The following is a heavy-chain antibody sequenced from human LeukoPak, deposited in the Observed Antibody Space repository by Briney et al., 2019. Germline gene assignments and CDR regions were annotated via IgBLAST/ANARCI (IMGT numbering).Heavy chain of an antibody. CDR2: IYYSGST. Sequence: SETLSLTCIVSGGSISSYYWSWIRQPPGKGLEWIGYIYYSGSTNYNPSLKGRVTISVDTSKNQFSLKLSSVTAADTAVYYCARRNVVTSNFDYWGQGTLVTVSS. V-gene: IGHV4-59*08. J-gene: IGHJ4*02. D-gene: IGHD4-23*01. CDR3: ARRNVVTSNFDY. CDR1: GGSISSYY.